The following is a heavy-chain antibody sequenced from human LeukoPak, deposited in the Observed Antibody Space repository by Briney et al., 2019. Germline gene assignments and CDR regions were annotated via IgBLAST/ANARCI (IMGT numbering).Heavy chain of an antibody. CDR3: ARGPYCGGDCYSFSSDYGMDV. CDR2: IYYSGST. J-gene: IGHJ6*02. CDR1: GGSISSYY. V-gene: IGHV4-59*08. D-gene: IGHD2-21*02. Sequence: SETLSLTCTVSGGSISSYYWSWIRQPPGKGLEWIGYIYYSGSTNYNPSLKSRVTIPVDTSKNQFSLKLSSVTAADTAVYYCARGPYCGGDCYSFSSDYGMDVWGQGTTVTVSS.